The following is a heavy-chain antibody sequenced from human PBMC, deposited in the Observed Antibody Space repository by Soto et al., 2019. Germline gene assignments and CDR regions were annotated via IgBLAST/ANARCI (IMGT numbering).Heavy chain of an antibody. J-gene: IGHJ6*03. V-gene: IGHV4-59*01. CDR2: LYYSGNT. CDR1: GGSISGYY. CDR3: ATGYYYYYMDF. Sequence: SETLSLTCSVSGGSISGYYWSWIRQFPGKGLGWVGYLYYSGNTNYNPSLKSRVTISVDTSQNQFSPKLTSMTAADTAVYLCATGYYYYYMDFWGKGTTVTVSS.